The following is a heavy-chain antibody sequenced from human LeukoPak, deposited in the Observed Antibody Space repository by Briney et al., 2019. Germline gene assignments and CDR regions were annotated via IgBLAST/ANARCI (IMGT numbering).Heavy chain of an antibody. J-gene: IGHJ4*02. CDR3: AREIASKKSDY. D-gene: IGHD3-3*02. V-gene: IGHV3-23*01. CDR2: ISGSGGTT. CDR1: GLTFSSYG. Sequence: PGGSLRLSCAASGLTFSSYGMSWVRQAPGKGLEWVSAISGSGGTTYYADSVKGRFSISRDNSKNTLYLQMNSLGAEDTAIYYCAREIASKKSDYWGQGTPVTVSS.